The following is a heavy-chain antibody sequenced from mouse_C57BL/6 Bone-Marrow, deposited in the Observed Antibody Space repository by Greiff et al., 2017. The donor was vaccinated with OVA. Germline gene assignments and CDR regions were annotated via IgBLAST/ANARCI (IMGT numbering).Heavy chain of an antibody. D-gene: IGHD1-1*01. Sequence: EVQLQQSGPELVKPGASVKISCKASGYTFTDYYMNWVKQSHGKSLEWIGDINPNNGGTSYNQKFKGKATLTVDKSSSTAYMELRSLTSEDSAVYYCARGGITTVVATESYYAMDYWGQGTSVTVSS. J-gene: IGHJ4*01. CDR2: INPNNGGT. V-gene: IGHV1-26*01. CDR3: ARGGITTVVATESYYAMDY. CDR1: GYTFTDYY.